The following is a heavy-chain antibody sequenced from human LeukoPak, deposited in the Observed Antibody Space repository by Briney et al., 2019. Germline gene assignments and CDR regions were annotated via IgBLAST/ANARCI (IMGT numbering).Heavy chain of an antibody. D-gene: IGHD4-23*01. V-gene: IGHV3-33*01. CDR3: ARDRYTVVSWYFDL. Sequence: PGGSLRLSCAVSGFTFSSYGMHWVRQCPGKGLEWVAVIWYDGSNKHYADSVKGRFTISRDNSKNTLYLQMNSLRAEDTAVYYCARDRYTVVSWYFDLWGRGTLVTVSS. CDR1: GFTFSSYG. CDR2: IWYDGSNK. J-gene: IGHJ2*01.